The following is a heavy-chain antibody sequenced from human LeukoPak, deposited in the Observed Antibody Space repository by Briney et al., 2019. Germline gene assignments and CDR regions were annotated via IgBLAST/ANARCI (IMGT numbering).Heavy chain of an antibody. CDR3: ARMITINREGEGYFDY. D-gene: IGHD3-16*01. V-gene: IGHV3-74*01. CDR1: RFGFSVYW. CDR2: ITGDGGTT. J-gene: IGHJ4*02. Sequence: GGSLRLSCAASRFGFSVYWMHWVRQAPGKGLVWVSRITGDGGTTNYADSVKGRFTIPRDNAKDTLYLQMNSLRAEDTAVYYCARMITINREGEGYFDYWGQGTLVTVSS.